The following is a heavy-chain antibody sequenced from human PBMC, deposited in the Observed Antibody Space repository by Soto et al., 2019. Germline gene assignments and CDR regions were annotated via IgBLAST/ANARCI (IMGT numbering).Heavy chain of an antibody. D-gene: IGHD3-16*01. CDR2: IYSGGTT. Sequence: HPGGSLRLSCAASGFTVSGKYMSWVRQAPGKGLEWVSVIYSGGTTYYADSVQGRFTISRDRFKNTLYLQMNSLRAEDTAVYFCAGASQLVYDYWGPGTLVTVPQ. CDR1: GFTVSGKY. J-gene: IGHJ4*02. CDR3: AGASQLVYDY. V-gene: IGHV3-66*01.